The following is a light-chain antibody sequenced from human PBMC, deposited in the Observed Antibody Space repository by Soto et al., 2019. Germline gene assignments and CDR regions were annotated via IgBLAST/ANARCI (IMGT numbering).Light chain of an antibody. CDR1: QSVSSN. CDR2: GAS. J-gene: IGKJ1*01. V-gene: IGKV3-15*01. CDR3: QQYNNWPPWT. Sequence: EIVMTQSPANLSVSPGERATLSCRASQSVSSNLAWYQQKPGQAPRLLIYGASTRATGIPARFSGSGSGTEFTLTISSLQSEDFAAFYCQQYNNWPPWTFGQGTKVEIK.